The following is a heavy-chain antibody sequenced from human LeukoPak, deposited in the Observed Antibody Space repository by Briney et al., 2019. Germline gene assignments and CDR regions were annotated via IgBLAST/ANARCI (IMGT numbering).Heavy chain of an antibody. CDR3: ARSTDGFDY. Sequence: QTGGSLRLSCGASGFTFSTSWMASVSQAPGRGLEWVANIKEDGSEKYYGDAVKGRFTISRDNARNSLFLQMNSLRAEDTALYYCARSTDGFDYWGQGTLVTVSS. CDR2: IKEDGSEK. CDR1: GFTFSTSW. J-gene: IGHJ4*02. V-gene: IGHV3-7*01. D-gene: IGHD2-2*01.